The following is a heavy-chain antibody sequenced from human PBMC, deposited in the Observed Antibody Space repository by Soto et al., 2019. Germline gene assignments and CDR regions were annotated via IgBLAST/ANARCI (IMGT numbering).Heavy chain of an antibody. Sequence: GSLRLSCAASGFPFSSYAMSWVRQAPGKGLEWVSAISGSGGSTYYADSVKGRFTISRDKSKNTLYLQMNSLRAEDTAVYYCAKESYPRVLYYYMDVWGKGTTVTVSS. D-gene: IGHD3-10*01. V-gene: IGHV3-23*01. CDR1: GFPFSSYA. CDR3: AKESYPRVLYYYMDV. J-gene: IGHJ6*03. CDR2: ISGSGGST.